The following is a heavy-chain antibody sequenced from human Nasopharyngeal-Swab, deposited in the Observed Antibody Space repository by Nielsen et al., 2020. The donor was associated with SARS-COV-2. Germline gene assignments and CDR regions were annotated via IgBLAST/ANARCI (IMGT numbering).Heavy chain of an antibody. D-gene: IGHD1-26*01. CDR3: AVGATGYYYMDV. J-gene: IGHJ6*03. CDR1: GGTFCSYA. CDR2: IIPIFGTA. V-gene: IGHV1-69*13. Sequence: SVKVSCKASGGTFCSYAISWVRQAPGQGLEWMGGIIPIFGTANYAQKFQGRVTITADESTSTAYMELSSLRSEDTAVYYCAVGATGYYYMDVWGKGTTVTVSS.